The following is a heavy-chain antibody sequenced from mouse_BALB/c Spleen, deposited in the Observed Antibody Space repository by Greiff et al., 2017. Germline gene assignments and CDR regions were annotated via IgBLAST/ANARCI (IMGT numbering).Heavy chain of an antibody. J-gene: IGHJ3*01. CDR1: GYSITSDYA. CDR3: ARSIYYGPWFAY. D-gene: IGHD2-1*01. CDR2: ISYSGST. Sequence: DVQLQESGPGLVKPSQSLSLTCTVTGYSITSDYAWTWIRQFPGNKLEWMGYISYSGSTSYNPSLKSRISITRDTSKNQFFLQLNSVTTEDTATYYCARSIYYGPWFAYWGQGTLVTVSA. V-gene: IGHV3-2*02.